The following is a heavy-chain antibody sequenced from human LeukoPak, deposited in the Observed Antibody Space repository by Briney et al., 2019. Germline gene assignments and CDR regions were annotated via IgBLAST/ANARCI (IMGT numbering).Heavy chain of an antibody. CDR3: AKHIAAAGTRYSFDY. CDR1: GFTVSSNY. J-gene: IGHJ4*02. V-gene: IGHV3-66*04. CDR2: IYSGGST. Sequence: PGGSLRLSCAASGFTVSSNYMSWVRQAPGKGLEWVSVIYSGGSTYYADSVKGRFTISRDNSKNTLYLQMNSLRAEDTAVYYCAKHIAAAGTRYSFDYWGQGTLVTVSS. D-gene: IGHD6-13*01.